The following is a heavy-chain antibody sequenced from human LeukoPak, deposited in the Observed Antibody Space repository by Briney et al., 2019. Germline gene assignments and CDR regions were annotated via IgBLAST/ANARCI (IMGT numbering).Heavy chain of an antibody. J-gene: IGHJ4*02. V-gene: IGHV4-34*01. Sequence: SETLSLTCAVYGGSFSGYYWSWIRQPPGKGLEWIGEINHSGSTNYNPSLKSRVTISVDTSKNQFSLKLSSVIAADTAVYYCAYYDTFPDNWGQGTLVTVSS. CDR2: INHSGST. D-gene: IGHD3-22*01. CDR3: AYYDTFPDN. CDR1: GGSFSGYY.